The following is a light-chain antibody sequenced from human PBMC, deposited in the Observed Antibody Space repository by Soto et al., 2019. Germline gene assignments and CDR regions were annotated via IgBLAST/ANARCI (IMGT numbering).Light chain of an antibody. J-gene: IGKJ1*01. Sequence: EIVVTQSPATLSVSPGERATLSCRASQSVSTNVAWYQQKPGQPPRLLIYGPSTRASGVPARFSGSGSGREFTLTINSLQSEDFAVDYCHQYDDWPPAFXQGTKVDI. CDR3: HQYDDWPPA. V-gene: IGKV3-15*01. CDR1: QSVSTN. CDR2: GPS.